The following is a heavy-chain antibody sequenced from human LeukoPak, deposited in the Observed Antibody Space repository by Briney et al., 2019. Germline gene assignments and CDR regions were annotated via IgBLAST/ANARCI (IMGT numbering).Heavy chain of an antibody. CDR1: GGTFSSYA. J-gene: IGHJ6*02. CDR3: ASSWYYYYGMDV. Sequence: GASVKVSCKASGGTFSSYAISWVRQAPGQGLEWMGGIIPIFGTANYAQKFQGRVTITADESTSTAYMELSSLRSEDTAVYYCASSWYYYYGMDVWGQGTTVTVSS. V-gene: IGHV1-69*13. CDR2: IIPIFGTA. D-gene: IGHD6-13*01.